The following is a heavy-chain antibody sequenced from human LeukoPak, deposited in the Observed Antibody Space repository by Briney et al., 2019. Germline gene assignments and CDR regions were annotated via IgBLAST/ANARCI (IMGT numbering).Heavy chain of an antibody. CDR3: ARDSSSNLFYFDL. V-gene: IGHV3-33*01. D-gene: IGHD6-13*01. CDR2: IWHYGSQT. Sequence: GGSLRLSCVASGFIFSSYGMHWVRQAPGKGLEWVAVIWHYGSQTYYGDSVKGRFTISRDNSKNTLYLQMNSLGAEDTAVYYCARDSSSNLFYFDLWGQGTLVTVSP. CDR1: GFIFSSYG. J-gene: IGHJ4*02.